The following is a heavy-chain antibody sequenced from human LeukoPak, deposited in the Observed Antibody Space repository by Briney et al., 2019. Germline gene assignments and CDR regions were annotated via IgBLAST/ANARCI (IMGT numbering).Heavy chain of an antibody. CDR3: PRDPHLSLRYYYYGMDV. V-gene: IGHV3-11*01. D-gene: IGHD3-16*02. CDR1: GFTFSDYY. CDR2: ISSSGSTI. J-gene: IGHJ6*02. Sequence: GGSLRLSCAASGFTFSDYYMSWIRQAPGKGLEWVSYISSSGSTIYYADSVKGRFTISRDNAKNSLYLQMNSLRAEDTAVYYCPRDPHLSLRYYYYGMDVWGQGTTVTVSS.